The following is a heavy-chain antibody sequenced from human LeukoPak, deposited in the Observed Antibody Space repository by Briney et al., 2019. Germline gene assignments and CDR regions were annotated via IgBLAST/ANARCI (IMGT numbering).Heavy chain of an antibody. J-gene: IGHJ6*03. CDR1: GFTVSSNC. Sequence: GGSLRLSCAASGFTVSSNCMSWVRQAPGKGLEWVSVIYSGGSTYYADSVKGRFTISRDNSKNTLYLQMNSLRAEDTAVYYCARGGTWGGYYYMDVWGKGTTVTVSS. CDR3: ARGGTWGGYYYMDV. D-gene: IGHD1-1*01. CDR2: IYSGGST. V-gene: IGHV3-66*02.